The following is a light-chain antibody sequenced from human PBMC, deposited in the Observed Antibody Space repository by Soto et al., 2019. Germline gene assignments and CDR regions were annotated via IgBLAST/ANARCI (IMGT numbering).Light chain of an antibody. CDR1: QDINNS. J-gene: IGKJ4*01. CDR3: QQFDNLPLT. CDR2: DAS. Sequence: DIQMTQSLSSLSASVGDRVTITCQANQDINNSLNWYQQRPGEAPKLLIYDASILEAGVPSRFSGGGFGTTFTLTISSLQPVDIATYYCQQFDNLPLTFGGGTKVELK. V-gene: IGKV1-33*01.